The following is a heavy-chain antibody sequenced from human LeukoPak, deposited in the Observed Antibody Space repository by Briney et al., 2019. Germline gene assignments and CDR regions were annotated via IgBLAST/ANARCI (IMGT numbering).Heavy chain of an antibody. CDR2: INPNSGGT. CDR3: ARDLRAYEYYYYMDV. V-gene: IGHV1-2*02. J-gene: IGHJ6*03. CDR1: GYTFTSYD. Sequence: GASVKVSCKASGYTFTSYDINWVRQATGQGLEWMGWINPNSGGTNYAQKFQGRVTMTRDTSVSTAYMELSRLRSDDTAVYYCARDLRAYEYYYYMDVWGKGTTVTVSS.